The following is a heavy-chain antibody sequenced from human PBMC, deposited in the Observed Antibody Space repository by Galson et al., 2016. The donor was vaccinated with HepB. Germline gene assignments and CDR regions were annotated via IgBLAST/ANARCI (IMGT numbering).Heavy chain of an antibody. J-gene: IGHJ4*02. CDR3: AKERLVRRIFDH. CDR1: GFVFSNFG. D-gene: IGHD1-1*01. CDR2: ISTRRTT. Sequence: SLRHSCAASGFVFSNFGLSWVRQAPGKGLEWVASISTRRTTYYSDSVQGRFTISRDNSNNTLYLQMNSLRAEDTAVYYCAKERLVRRIFDHWGQGTLLTVSS. V-gene: IGHV3-23*01.